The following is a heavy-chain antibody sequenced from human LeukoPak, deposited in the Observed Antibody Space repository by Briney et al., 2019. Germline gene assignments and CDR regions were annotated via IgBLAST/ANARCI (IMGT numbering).Heavy chain of an antibody. D-gene: IGHD3-10*01. Sequence: SQTLSLTCAVYGGSLSGYYTTCIRQPPRKGLEWIWEINHSGSTNYNTSLKSRVTISVDTSKNQFSLKLSSVAAADTALYYCARGIVRGVPVFGYWGQGTLVTVSS. J-gene: IGHJ4*02. CDR2: INHSGST. V-gene: IGHV4-34*01. CDR1: GGSLSGYY. CDR3: ARGIVRGVPVFGY.